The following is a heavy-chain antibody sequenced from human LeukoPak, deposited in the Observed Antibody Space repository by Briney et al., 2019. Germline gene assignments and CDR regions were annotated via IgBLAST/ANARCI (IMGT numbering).Heavy chain of an antibody. D-gene: IGHD5-18*01. Sequence: GRSLTLSCAASGFTFTNHYMDWVRQAPGMGLEWIARTTNTPNAYTTAYAASVRGRFTVSRDDSKSLLHLQMSSLKTDDTAVYYCGRDTATAIDYWGRGTLVTVSS. CDR2: TTNTPNAYTT. CDR1: GFTFTNHY. CDR3: GRDTATAIDY. J-gene: IGHJ4*02. V-gene: IGHV3-72*01.